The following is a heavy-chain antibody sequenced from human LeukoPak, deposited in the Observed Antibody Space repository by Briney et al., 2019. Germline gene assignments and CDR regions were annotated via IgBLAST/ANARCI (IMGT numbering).Heavy chain of an antibody. Sequence: PGGSLRLSCAASGFTFSSYSMKWVRQAPGKGLEWVSSISSSSSYIYYADSVKGRFTISRDNANISLYLQMNSLRSEDTAVYYCARGLSSGWYVLPHGSRWFDHWGQGTLVTVSS. CDR3: ARGLSSGWYVLPHGSRWFDH. J-gene: IGHJ5*02. D-gene: IGHD6-19*01. CDR1: GFTFSSYS. V-gene: IGHV3-21*01. CDR2: ISSSSSYI.